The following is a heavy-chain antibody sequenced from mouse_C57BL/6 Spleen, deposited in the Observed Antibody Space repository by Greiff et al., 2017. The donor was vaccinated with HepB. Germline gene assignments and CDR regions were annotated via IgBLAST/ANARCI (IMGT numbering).Heavy chain of an antibody. Sequence: VQLQQSGAELVRPGTSVKVSCKASGYAFTNYLIEWVKQRPGQGLEWIGVINPGSGGTNYNEKFKGKATLTADKSSSTAYMQRSSLTSEDSAVYFCARRGKGPFDYWGQGTTLTVSS. V-gene: IGHV1-54*01. CDR3: ARRGKGPFDY. CDR1: GYAFTNYL. J-gene: IGHJ2*01. CDR2: INPGSGGT.